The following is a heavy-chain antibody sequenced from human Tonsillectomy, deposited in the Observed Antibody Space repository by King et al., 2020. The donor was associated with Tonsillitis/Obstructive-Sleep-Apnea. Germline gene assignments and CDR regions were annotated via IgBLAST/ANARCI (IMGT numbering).Heavy chain of an antibody. CDR3: VSGADFEY. Sequence: VQLVESGAEVKXXGASVKVSCKASGYTFTDYYIHWVRQAPGEGLEWMGWINPNSGGTDHAQKFQGRVTMTRDTSITTAYMDLSRLRPDDTAVYYCVSGADFEYWGQGTLVTVSS. V-gene: IGHV1-2*02. CDR2: INPNSGGT. J-gene: IGHJ4*02. D-gene: IGHD5-12*01. CDR1: GYTFTDYY.